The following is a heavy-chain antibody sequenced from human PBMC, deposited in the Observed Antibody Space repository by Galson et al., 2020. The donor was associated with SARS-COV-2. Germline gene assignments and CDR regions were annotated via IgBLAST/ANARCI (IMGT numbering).Heavy chain of an antibody. Sequence: TGGSLRLSCAASGFIFSSYGMHWVRQAPGKGLEWVAVISYDGSNTYYADSVKGRFTISRDNSKNTLYLQMNSLRAEDTAVYYCARGSGYYKPYDRWGQGTLVTVSS. J-gene: IGHJ5*02. CDR1: GFIFSSYG. D-gene: IGHD3-3*01. CDR3: ARGSGYYKPYDR. V-gene: IGHV3-30*03. CDR2: ISYDGSNT.